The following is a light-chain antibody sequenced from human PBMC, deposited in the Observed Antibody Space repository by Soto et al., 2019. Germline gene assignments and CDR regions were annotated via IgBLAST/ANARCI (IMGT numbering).Light chain of an antibody. Sequence: QSVLTQPPSASRTPGQRVTISCSGSSSNIGSNTVNWYQQLPGTAPKLLIYNDNQRPSGVPDRFSGSKSGTSASLAISGLQSGDEADYACAAWDASLNGYVFGTGTKVTVL. CDR2: NDN. V-gene: IGLV1-44*01. J-gene: IGLJ1*01. CDR3: AAWDASLNGYV. CDR1: SSNIGSNT.